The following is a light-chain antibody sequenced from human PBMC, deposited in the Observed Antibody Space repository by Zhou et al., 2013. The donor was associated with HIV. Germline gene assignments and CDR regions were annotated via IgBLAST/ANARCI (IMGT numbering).Light chain of an antibody. V-gene: IGKV3-11*01. CDR3: QQRNTWPLT. J-gene: IGKJ4*01. CDR1: QTVTNNF. Sequence: EIVLTQSPGTLSLSPGQRATLSCRASQTVTNNFLAWYQQKSGQAPRLLIDGASKRATGIPDRFSGSGSGTDFTLTISTLEPEDLAVYYCQQRNTWPLTFGGGTKVEIK. CDR2: GAS.